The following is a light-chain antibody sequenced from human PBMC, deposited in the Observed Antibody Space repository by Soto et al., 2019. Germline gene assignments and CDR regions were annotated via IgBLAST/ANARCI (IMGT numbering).Light chain of an antibody. V-gene: IGKV1-39*01. J-gene: IGKJ2*01. Sequence: DIQMTQSPSSLSASVGDTVTITCRASQSISVHLNWYQQKPGKVPKLLIYAASNLHSGFPSRFSGSGSETDFALTISSLQPEDFATYYCQQSYITPYTFGQGTRLAIK. CDR3: QQSYITPYT. CDR2: AAS. CDR1: QSISVH.